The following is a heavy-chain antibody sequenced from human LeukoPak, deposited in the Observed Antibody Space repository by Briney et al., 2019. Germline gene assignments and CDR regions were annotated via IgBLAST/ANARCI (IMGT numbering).Heavy chain of an antibody. D-gene: IGHD2-15*01. CDR1: GASISNIY. J-gene: IGHJ3*02. Sequence: PSETLSLTCTVSGASISNIYCSWIRHPPRQGQELIGIIYYCGSANYNPSLYSRVTITVDTSTTKFSLKLSSVTAADTAVYYCATRIRSKFPPLAFDIWGQGTMVTVS. CDR2: IYYCGSA. V-gene: IGHV4-59*01. CDR3: ATRIRSKFPPLAFDI.